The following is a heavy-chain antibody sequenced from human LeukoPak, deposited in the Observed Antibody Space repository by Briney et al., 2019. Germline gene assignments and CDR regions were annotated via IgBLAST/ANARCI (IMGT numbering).Heavy chain of an antibody. CDR3: ARRAGGYSHPYDY. Sequence: PGGSLRLSCAASGFTVSSNCMSWVRQAPGKGLEWVSLIYSDGTTYYADSVKGRFTISRDNSKNTLYLQMTSLRAEDTAVYYCARRAGGYSHPYDYWGQGTLVTVSS. CDR2: IYSDGTT. D-gene: IGHD4-23*01. V-gene: IGHV3-53*01. CDR1: GFTVSSNC. J-gene: IGHJ4*02.